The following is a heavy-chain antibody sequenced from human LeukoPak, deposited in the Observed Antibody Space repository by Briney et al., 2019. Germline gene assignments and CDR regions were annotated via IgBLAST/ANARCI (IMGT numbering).Heavy chain of an antibody. CDR2: IDISGTTI. V-gene: IGHV3-11*01. D-gene: IGHD6-13*01. CDR1: GFTFSDHY. J-gene: IGHJ4*02. Sequence: GGSLRLSCAASGFTFSDHYMSWIRQAPGRGLEWVSYIDISGTTIYYTHSVKGRFTISRDNAKNSLYLQMNSLRAEDTAFYYCARRKHSSGWSPNEYYFDYWGQGTLVTVSS. CDR3: ARRKHSSGWSPNEYYFDY.